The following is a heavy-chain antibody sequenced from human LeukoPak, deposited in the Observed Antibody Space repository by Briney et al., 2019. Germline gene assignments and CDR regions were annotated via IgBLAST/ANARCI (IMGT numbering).Heavy chain of an antibody. CDR3: ARGRLELRY. V-gene: IGHV4-59*08. CDR1: GGSFSGYY. Sequence: SETLSLTCAVYGGSFSGYYWSWVRQPPGKGLEWIGYIYYSGSTNYNPSLKSRVTISVDTSKNQFSLKLGSVTAADTTVYYCARGRLELRYWGQGTLVTVSS. CDR2: IYYSGST. D-gene: IGHD1-7*01. J-gene: IGHJ4*02.